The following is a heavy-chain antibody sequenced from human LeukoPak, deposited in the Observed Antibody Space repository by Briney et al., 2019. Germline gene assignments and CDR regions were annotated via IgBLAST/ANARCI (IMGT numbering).Heavy chain of an antibody. Sequence: PGGSLRLSRAASGFTFSGYWMHWVRQAPGKGLVWVSRINSDGSSTSYADSVKGRFTISRDNAKNTLYLQMNSLRAEDTAVYYCASSITIFGVVIPLGYWGQGTLVTVSS. V-gene: IGHV3-74*01. D-gene: IGHD3-3*01. CDR1: GFTFSGYW. CDR3: ASSITIFGVVIPLGY. J-gene: IGHJ4*02. CDR2: INSDGSST.